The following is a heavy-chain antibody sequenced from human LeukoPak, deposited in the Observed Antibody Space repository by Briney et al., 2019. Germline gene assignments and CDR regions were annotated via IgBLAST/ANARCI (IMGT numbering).Heavy chain of an antibody. CDR1: GGSISSGGYY. Sequence: SETLSLTCTVSGGSISSGGYYWSWIRQPPGKGLEWIGYIYHSGSTYYNPSLKSRVTISADRSKNQFSLKLSSVTAADTAVYYCASSITIFGVDYWGQGTLVTVSS. D-gene: IGHD3-3*01. V-gene: IGHV4-30-2*01. CDR2: IYHSGST. CDR3: ASSITIFGVDY. J-gene: IGHJ4*02.